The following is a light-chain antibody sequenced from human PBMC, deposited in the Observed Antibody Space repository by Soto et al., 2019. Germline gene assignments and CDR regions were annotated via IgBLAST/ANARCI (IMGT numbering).Light chain of an antibody. V-gene: IGKV1-5*03. Sequence: DIQMTQSPSTLSAFVGDRVTITCRASQNIGTLLAWYQQKPWKAPMFLIYKASSLDSGVPKRFSGGGSVTQFNITISSLQQDAVAPYYCQPSDSSPLLFCHATNLEIK. J-gene: IGKJ2*01. CDR3: QPSDSSPLL. CDR1: QNIGTL. CDR2: KAS.